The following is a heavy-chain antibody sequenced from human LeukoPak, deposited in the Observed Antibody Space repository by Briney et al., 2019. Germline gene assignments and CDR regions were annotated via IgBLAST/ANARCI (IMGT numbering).Heavy chain of an antibody. CDR3: ARAGRGGYSGYDSHYYYGMDV. CDR2: IYTSGST. V-gene: IGHV4-4*07. CDR1: GGSISSYY. D-gene: IGHD5-12*01. Sequence: PSETLSLTCTVSGGSISSYYWSWIRQPAGKGLEWIGRIYTSGSTNSNPSLKSRVTMSVDTSKNQFSLKLRSVTAADTAVYYCARAGRGGYSGYDSHYYYGMDVWGQGTTVTVSS. J-gene: IGHJ6*02.